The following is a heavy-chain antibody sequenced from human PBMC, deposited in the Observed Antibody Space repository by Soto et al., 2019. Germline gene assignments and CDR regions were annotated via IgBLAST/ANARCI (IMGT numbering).Heavy chain of an antibody. V-gene: IGHV1-18*03. CDR2: ISAYNGNT. J-gene: IGHJ6*02. CDR1: GGTFSSYA. Sequence: ASVKVSCKASGGTFSSYAISWVRQAPGQGLEWMGGISAYNGNTNYAQKLQGRVTMTTDTSTSTAYMELRSLRSDDMAVYYCARDLREWLFPLRVDYYYGMDVWG. CDR3: ARDLREWLFPLRVDYYYGMDV. D-gene: IGHD3-3*01.